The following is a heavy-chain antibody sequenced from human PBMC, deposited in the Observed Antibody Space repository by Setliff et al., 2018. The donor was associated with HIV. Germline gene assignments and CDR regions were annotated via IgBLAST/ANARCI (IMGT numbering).Heavy chain of an antibody. CDR3: ARHEGQLSDYYFDY. Sequence: ASVKVSCKASGYTFTSYIMNWVRQAPGQGLEWMGWISAYNGNTKYAQKFQGRVTMTTDTSTSTAYMELRSLRSDDTAVYYCARHEGQLSDYYFDYWGQGTLVTVSS. CDR1: GYTFTSYI. J-gene: IGHJ4*02. D-gene: IGHD6-6*01. V-gene: IGHV1-18*01. CDR2: ISAYNGNT.